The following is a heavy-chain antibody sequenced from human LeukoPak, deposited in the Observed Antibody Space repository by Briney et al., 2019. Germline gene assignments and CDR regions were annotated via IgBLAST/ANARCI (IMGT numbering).Heavy chain of an antibody. V-gene: IGHV4-34*01. D-gene: IGHD2-2*01. J-gene: IGHJ5*02. CDR1: GWSSNDYY. CDR3: ARGQVPAARGYNWFDP. CDR2: INARGDT. Sequence: SETLSLTCAVYGWSSNDYYWNWIRQPPGKGLEWIGEINARGDTNYNPSLKSRVTISVDTSKKQFSLRLTSMIAADTALYYCARGQVPAARGYNWFDPWGQGTLVTVSP.